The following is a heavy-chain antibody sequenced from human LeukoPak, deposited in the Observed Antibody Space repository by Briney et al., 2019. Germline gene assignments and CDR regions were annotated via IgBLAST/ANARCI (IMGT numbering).Heavy chain of an antibody. CDR1: GGSIRSGNHY. CDR3: ARDRYDFWSGYFDY. V-gene: IGHV4-61*02. Sequence: SQTLSLTCTVSGGSIRSGNHYWRWLRQPAGRGLEWIGRIYTSGSTNYNPSLKSRVTISVDTSKTQFSLKLSSMTAADTAVYYCARDRYDFWSGYFDYWGQGTLVTVSS. CDR2: IYTSGST. D-gene: IGHD3-3*01. J-gene: IGHJ4*02.